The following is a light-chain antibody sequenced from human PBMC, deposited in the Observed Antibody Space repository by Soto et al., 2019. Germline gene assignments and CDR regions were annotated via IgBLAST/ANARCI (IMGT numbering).Light chain of an antibody. CDR1: SSDVGGYNY. J-gene: IGLJ1*01. CDR2: EVS. V-gene: IGLV2-14*01. CDR3: SSYTSSTDYV. Sequence: QSVLTQPASVSGSPGQSITISCTGTSSDVGGYNYVSWYQLHPGKAPKLMVYEVSNRPSGVSNRFSGSKSGNTASLTISGLQAEDEADYYCSSYTSSTDYVLGTGTKVT.